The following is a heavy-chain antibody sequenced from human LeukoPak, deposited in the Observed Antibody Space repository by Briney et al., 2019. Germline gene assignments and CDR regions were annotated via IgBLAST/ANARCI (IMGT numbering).Heavy chain of an antibody. V-gene: IGHV4-61*02. D-gene: IGHD2-21*02. CDR2: IYTSGST. Sequence: SETLSLTRSVSGGSISSGNHYWSWIRQPAGKGLESIGRIYTSGSTNYNPSLKSRATISVDTSKNQFSLRLSSVTAADTAVYYCARACGGNCYFGNHFDYWGQGTLVTVSS. J-gene: IGHJ4*02. CDR1: GGSISSGNHY. CDR3: ARACGGNCYFGNHFDY.